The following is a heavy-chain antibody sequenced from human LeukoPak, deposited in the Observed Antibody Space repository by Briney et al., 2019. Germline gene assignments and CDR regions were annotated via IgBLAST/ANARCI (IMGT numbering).Heavy chain of an antibody. J-gene: IGHJ4*02. Sequence: ASVKVSCKASGYTFANFGITWVRQAPGQGLEWMGWISVYNGNTNYAQNLQGRVTLTTDTSTSAAYMELRSLRSDDTALYYCARTCSSSSCYMVHWGQGTLVTVSS. V-gene: IGHV1-18*01. CDR3: ARTCSSSSCYMVH. CDR2: ISVYNGNT. D-gene: IGHD2-2*02. CDR1: GYTFANFG.